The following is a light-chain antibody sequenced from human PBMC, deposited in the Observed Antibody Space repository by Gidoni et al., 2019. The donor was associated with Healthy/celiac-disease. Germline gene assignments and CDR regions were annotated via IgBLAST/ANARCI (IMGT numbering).Light chain of an antibody. CDR2: ASS. J-gene: IGKJ1*01. CDR1: QSISSY. Sequence: DIQMTKSPSSLSASVGDRVTITCRASQSISSYLNWYQQKPGKAPKLLIDASSSLQSGVPSRFSGSGSGTDFTLTISSLQPEDFATYYCQQSYSTLTWTFGQGTKVEIK. CDR3: QQSYSTLTWT. V-gene: IGKV1-39*01.